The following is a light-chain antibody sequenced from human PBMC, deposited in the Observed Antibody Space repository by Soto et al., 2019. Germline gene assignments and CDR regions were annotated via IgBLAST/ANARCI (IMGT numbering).Light chain of an antibody. CDR3: CSYAGSSTFKV. J-gene: IGLJ2*01. CDR2: EVS. V-gene: IGLV2-23*02. Sequence: QSALTQPASVSGSPGQSITISCTGTSSDVVSYNLVSWYQQHPGKAPKLMIYEVSKRPSGVSNRFSGSKSGNTASLTISGLQAEDEADYYCCSYAGSSTFKVFGGGTKLTVL. CDR1: SSDVVSYNL.